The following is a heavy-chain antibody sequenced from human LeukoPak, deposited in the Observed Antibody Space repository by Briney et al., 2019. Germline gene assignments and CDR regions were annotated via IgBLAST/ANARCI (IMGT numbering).Heavy chain of an antibody. CDR1: GYTFTGYY. J-gene: IGHJ4*02. Sequence: GASVKVSCKASGYTFTGYYIHWVRQAPGQGLELMGWINPNSGGTNYAQKFQGRVTLTRDTSISTTYMELTRLRSDDTAVYYCAAVAGTWYYFDYWGQGTLVTVSS. CDR2: INPNSGGT. CDR3: AAVAGTWYYFDY. V-gene: IGHV1-2*02. D-gene: IGHD6-19*01.